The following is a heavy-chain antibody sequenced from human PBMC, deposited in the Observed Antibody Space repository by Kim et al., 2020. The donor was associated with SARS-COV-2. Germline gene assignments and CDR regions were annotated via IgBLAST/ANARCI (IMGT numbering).Heavy chain of an antibody. CDR3: ARDRAVRGLDYYYGMDV. Sequence: SMKGRFTITRENPKNTLYLQMSSLRADDSAVYYCARDRAVRGLDYYYGMDVWGQGTTVTVSS. J-gene: IGHJ6*02. D-gene: IGHD3-10*01. V-gene: IGHV3-11*01.